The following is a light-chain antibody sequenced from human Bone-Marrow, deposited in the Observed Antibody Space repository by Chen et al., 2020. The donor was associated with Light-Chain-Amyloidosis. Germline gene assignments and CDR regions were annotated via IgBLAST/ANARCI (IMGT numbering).Light chain of an antibody. CDR1: QSLLGGGGRTY. J-gene: IGKJ2*01. CDR3: MQSIQLPDT. CDR2: EVS. Sequence: DIVMTQTPLFLYVTPGQPASISCKSSQSLLGGGGRTYLYWSLQKPGQPPQLLIYEVSKRLSGVPERFSGSGSGTDFTLKISRVEAEDVGVYYCMQSIQLPDTFGQGTKLEIK. V-gene: IGKV2D-29*01.